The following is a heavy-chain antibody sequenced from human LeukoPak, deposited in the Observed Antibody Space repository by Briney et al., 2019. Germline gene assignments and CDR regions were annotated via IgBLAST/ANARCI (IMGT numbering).Heavy chain of an antibody. CDR2: IYPGDSDA. CDR1: GYSFASYW. Sequence: GESLKISCKGSGYSFASYWIGWVRQMPGKGLGWIGIIYPGDSDARYSPSFQGQVTISADKSISTSYLQWSNVKASDTAMYYCARVNTAVFDYWGQGTLVTVSS. J-gene: IGHJ4*02. D-gene: IGHD5-18*01. V-gene: IGHV5-51*01. CDR3: ARVNTAVFDY.